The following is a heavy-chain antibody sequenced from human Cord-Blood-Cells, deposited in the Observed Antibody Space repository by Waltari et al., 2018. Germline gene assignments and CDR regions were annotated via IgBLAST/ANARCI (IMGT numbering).Heavy chain of an antibody. CDR2: IYTSGST. CDR3: ARVEVAAGAFDI. V-gene: IGHV4-4*07. Sequence: QVQLQESGPGLVKPSETLSLTCTVSGGSISSYYWSWIRQPAGKGLEWIGRIYTSGSTDYDPSLKSRVTMSVDTSKNQFSLRLSSVTAADTAVYYCARVEVAAGAFDIWGQGTMVTVSS. D-gene: IGHD2-15*01. CDR1: GGSISSYY. J-gene: IGHJ3*02.